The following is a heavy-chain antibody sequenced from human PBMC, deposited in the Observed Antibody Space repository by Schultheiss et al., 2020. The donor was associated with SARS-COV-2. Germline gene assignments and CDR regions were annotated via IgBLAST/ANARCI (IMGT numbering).Heavy chain of an antibody. Sequence: SEKVSCKASGGTFSSYAISWVRQAPGQGLEWMGGIIPIFGTANYAQKLQGRVTMTTDTSTSTAYMELRSLRSDDTAVYYCARVEGSYSLSFDYWGQGTLVTVSS. CDR1: GGTFSSYA. D-gene: IGHD1-26*01. V-gene: IGHV1-69*05. CDR3: ARVEGSYSLSFDY. J-gene: IGHJ4*02. CDR2: IIPIFGTA.